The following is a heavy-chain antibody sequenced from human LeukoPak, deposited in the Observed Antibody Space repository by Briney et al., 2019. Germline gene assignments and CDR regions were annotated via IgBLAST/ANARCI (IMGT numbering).Heavy chain of an antibody. CDR3: ARGGSGGVCNY. D-gene: IGHD3-10*01. Sequence: GASVKVSCKASVYTFTSSGISWVRQAPGQGLEWMGWISAYNGNKNYAQKFQGRVTMTTDTSTSTADMELRSLRSDDTAVYYCARGGSGGVCNYWGKGTLVTVSS. J-gene: IGHJ4*02. CDR1: VYTFTSSG. CDR2: ISAYNGNK. V-gene: IGHV1-18*01.